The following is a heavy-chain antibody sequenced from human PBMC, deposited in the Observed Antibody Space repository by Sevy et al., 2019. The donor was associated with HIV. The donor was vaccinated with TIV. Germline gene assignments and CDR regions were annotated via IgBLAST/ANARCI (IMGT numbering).Heavy chain of an antibody. V-gene: IGHV4-59*01. Sequence: SETLSLTCTVTGDSMNTNYWAWIRQPPGKSLEWVGYILYSGSTEYSPSLKSRVTMALDKSKNEVSLRLSSVTAADTAVYYCATLVPGDNWFDPWGQGRLVTVSS. CDR3: ATLVPGDNWFDP. J-gene: IGHJ5*02. CDR1: GDSMNTNY. D-gene: IGHD1-26*01. CDR2: ILYSGST.